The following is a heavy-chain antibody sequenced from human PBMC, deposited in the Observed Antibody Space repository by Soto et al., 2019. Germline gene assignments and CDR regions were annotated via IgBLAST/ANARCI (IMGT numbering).Heavy chain of an antibody. V-gene: IGHV1-18*04. Sequence: SVQPSCKASGYTFTSYGISWGRQAPGQGLEWMGWISAYNDNTNYAQKLQGRVTMTTDTSTSTAYMELRSLRSDDTAVYYCAREYRSGGSCYLTDYCGQGTMVTVSS. D-gene: IGHD2-15*01. CDR1: GYTFTSYG. CDR3: AREYRSGGSCYLTDY. CDR2: ISAYNDNT. J-gene: IGHJ4*02.